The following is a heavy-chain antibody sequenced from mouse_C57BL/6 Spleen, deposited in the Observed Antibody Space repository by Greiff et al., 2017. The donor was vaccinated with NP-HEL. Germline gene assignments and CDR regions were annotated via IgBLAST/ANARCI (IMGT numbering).Heavy chain of an antibody. CDR1: GFTFSDFY. CDR2: SRNKANDYTT. Sequence: EVKVVESGGGLVQSGRSLRLSCATSGFTFSDFYMEWVRQAPGKGLEWIAASRNKANDYTTEYSASVKGRFIVSRDTSQSILYLQMNALRAEDTAIYYCARDDDYDVLFAYWGQGTLVTVSA. D-gene: IGHD2-4*01. V-gene: IGHV7-1*01. CDR3: ARDDDYDVLFAY. J-gene: IGHJ3*01.